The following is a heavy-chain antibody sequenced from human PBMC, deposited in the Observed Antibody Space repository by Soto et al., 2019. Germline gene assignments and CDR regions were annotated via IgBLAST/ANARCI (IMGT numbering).Heavy chain of an antibody. V-gene: IGHV3-23*01. CDR3: GKYNGSYPVYNGMNV. CDR2: ISGTSDAA. CDR1: GFPFSTSA. D-gene: IGHD1-26*01. J-gene: IGHJ6*02. Sequence: EVQLLESGGGLVQPGGSLRLSCAASGFPFSTSAMNWVRQAPGKGLEWVSIISGTSDAAYYAESVKGRFTSSRDNSKNTLYLQMNSLRAEDTAVYYCGKYNGSYPVYNGMNVWGQGTTVTVSS.